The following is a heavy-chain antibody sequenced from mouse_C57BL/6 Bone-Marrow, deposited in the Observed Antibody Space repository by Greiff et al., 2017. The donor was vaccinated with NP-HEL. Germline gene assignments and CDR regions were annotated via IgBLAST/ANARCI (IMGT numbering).Heavy chain of an antibody. CDR3: ARSLYFDV. Sequence: VKLMESGAELVRPGTSVKVSCKASGYAFTNYLIEWVKQRPGQGLEWIGVINPGSGGTNYNEKFKGKATLTADKSSSTAYMQLSSLTSEDSAVYFCARSLYFDVWGTGTTVTVSS. CDR1: GYAFTNYL. V-gene: IGHV1-54*01. CDR2: INPGSGGT. J-gene: IGHJ1*03.